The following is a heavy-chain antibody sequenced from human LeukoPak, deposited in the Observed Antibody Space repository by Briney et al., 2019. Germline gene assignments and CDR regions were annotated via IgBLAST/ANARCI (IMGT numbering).Heavy chain of an antibody. CDR1: GFTFSNYG. J-gene: IGHJ4*02. CDR3: AKNTVAMTTVTTYFDY. Sequence: PGGSLRLSCAASGFTFSNYGMYWVRQAPGKGLEWVATIWHDGSNKYYADSVKGRFTISRDNSKNTFYLQMNSLRAEDTAIYYCAKNTVAMTTVTTYFDYWGQGTLVTVSS. CDR2: IWHDGSNK. D-gene: IGHD4-17*01. V-gene: IGHV3-33*06.